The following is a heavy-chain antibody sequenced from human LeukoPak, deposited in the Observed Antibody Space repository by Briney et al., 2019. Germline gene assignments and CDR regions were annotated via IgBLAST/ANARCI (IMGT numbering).Heavy chain of an antibody. CDR2: INWNGDKL. V-gene: IGHV3-20*04. Sequence: GGSVRLSCTASGCTFDEYAMSWVRQVPGKGVEGVSVINWNGDKLDYPDSVKGRFTISRDNAQNSLFLQMNSLRAEDTAFYYCASDRRSHSSGYAFNIWGQGTLVTVSS. CDR1: GCTFDEYA. J-gene: IGHJ3*02. CDR3: ASDRRSHSSGYAFNI. D-gene: IGHD3-22*01.